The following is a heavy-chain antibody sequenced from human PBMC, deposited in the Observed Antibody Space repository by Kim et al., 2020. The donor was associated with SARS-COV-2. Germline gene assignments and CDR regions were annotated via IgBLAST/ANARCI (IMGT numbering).Heavy chain of an antibody. V-gene: IGHV4-59*09. CDR2: YYSGST. CDR3: ARGFDL. Sequence: YYSGSTNYTPCLRSRVTISVDTSKNQFSLKLSSVTAADTAVYYCARGFDLWGRGTLVTVSS. J-gene: IGHJ2*01.